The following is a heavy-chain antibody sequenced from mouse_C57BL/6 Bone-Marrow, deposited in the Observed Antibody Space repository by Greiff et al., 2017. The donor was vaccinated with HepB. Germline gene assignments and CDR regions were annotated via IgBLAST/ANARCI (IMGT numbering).Heavy chain of an antibody. CDR2: ISNVANST. CDR1: GFTFSDYG. Sequence: DVMLVESGGGLVQPGGSLKLSCAASGFTFSDYGMAWVRQAPRKGPEWVAFISNVANSTYYADTVTGRFTISRANAKNTLYLEMSILRSEDTAMYYCARRSYDYEYYVNLWGQGTTLTLSS. V-gene: IGHV5-15*04. CDR3: ARRSYDYEYYVNL. D-gene: IGHD2-4*01. J-gene: IGHJ2*01.